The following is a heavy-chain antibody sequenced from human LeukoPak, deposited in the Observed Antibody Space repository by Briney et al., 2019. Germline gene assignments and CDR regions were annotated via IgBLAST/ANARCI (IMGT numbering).Heavy chain of an antibody. CDR3: ARGGGLDV. Sequence: GESLRLSCAASVFTFSSYWMNWARQAPGKGLEWVASINHNGNVNYYVDSVKGRFTISRDNAKNSLYLQMSNLRAEDTAVYFCARGGGLDVWGQGATVTVSS. D-gene: IGHD3-16*01. V-gene: IGHV3-7*03. J-gene: IGHJ6*02. CDR1: VFTFSSYW. CDR2: INHNGNVN.